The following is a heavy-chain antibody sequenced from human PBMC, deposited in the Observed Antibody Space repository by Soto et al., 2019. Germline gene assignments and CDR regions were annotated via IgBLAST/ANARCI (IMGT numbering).Heavy chain of an antibody. CDR1: GFTFSDYA. CDR2: VSHDGRNT. CDR3: AKGGRQWLVTSDFNY. D-gene: IGHD6-19*01. Sequence: VQLVETGGGVVQPGRSLRLSCAASGFTFSDYAMNWVRQAPGKGLEWVAFVSHDGRNTHYADSVKGRFTISRDSSKNTVSLEMTSLRAEDTAVYYCAKGGRQWLVTSDFNYWGQGALVTVSS. J-gene: IGHJ4*02. V-gene: IGHV3-30*18.